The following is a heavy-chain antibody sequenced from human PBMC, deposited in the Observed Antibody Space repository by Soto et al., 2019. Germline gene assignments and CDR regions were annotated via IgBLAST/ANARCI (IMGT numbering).Heavy chain of an antibody. V-gene: IGHV1-18*01. D-gene: IGHD5-18*01. CDR1: GYDYVTYA. CDR2: ISTLNGDT. CDR3: ARRVQVWLPDYYGMDV. Sequence: QAQLVQSGAEVKKPGASVNVSCKASGYDYVTYAITWVRQRPGQGLEWMGWISTLNGDTNYAQNFQGRVTMTTDTSTRIVHLELRSLRSDDTAVHYCARRVQVWLPDYYGMDVRGQGTTVTVSS. J-gene: IGHJ6*02.